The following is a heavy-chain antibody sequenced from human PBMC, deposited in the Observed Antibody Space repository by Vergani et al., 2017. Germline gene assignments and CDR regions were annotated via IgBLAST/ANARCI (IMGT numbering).Heavy chain of an antibody. J-gene: IGHJ4*02. CDR1: GGSFSGYY. V-gene: IGHV4-34*01. CDR3: ARGTGFDY. D-gene: IGHD1-14*01. Sequence: QVQLQQWGAGLLKPSETLSLTCAVYGGSFSGYYWSWIRQPPGQGLEWIGEINHSGSTNYNPSLKSRVTISVDTSKNQFSLKLSSVTAADTAVYYCARGTGFDYWGQGTLVTVSS. CDR2: INHSGST.